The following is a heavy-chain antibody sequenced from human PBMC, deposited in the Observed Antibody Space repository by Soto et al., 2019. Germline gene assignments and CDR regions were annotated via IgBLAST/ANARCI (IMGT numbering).Heavy chain of an antibody. Sequence: QVQLQESGPGLVKPSQTLSLTCTVSGGSISSGDYYWSWIRQPPGKGLEWMRYIYYSGSTYDNPSHKRRVTLSVDTSKHQFSLKLRSVTAADTAVYYCARDRGNGGNSRPMYCFDYWGQGTLVTVSS. CDR1: GGSISSGDYY. J-gene: IGHJ4*02. V-gene: IGHV4-30-4*01. CDR3: ARDRGNGGNSRPMYCFDY. CDR2: IYYSGST. D-gene: IGHD2-21*02.